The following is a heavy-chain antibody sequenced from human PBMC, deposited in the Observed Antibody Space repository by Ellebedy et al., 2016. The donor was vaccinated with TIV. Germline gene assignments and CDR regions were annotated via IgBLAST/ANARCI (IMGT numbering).Heavy chain of an antibody. Sequence: SETLSLXXTVSGGSISSSSYYWGWIRQPPGKGLEWIGSIYYSGSTYYNPSLKSRVTISVDTSKNQFSLKLSSVTAADTAVYYCARLLNWGMDYWGQGTLVTVSS. D-gene: IGHD7-27*01. CDR1: GGSISSSSYY. V-gene: IGHV4-39*01. CDR3: ARLLNWGMDY. J-gene: IGHJ4*02. CDR2: IYYSGST.